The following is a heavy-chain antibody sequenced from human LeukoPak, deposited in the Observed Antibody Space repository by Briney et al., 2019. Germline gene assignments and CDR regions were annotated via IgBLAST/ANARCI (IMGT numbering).Heavy chain of an antibody. CDR2: ISGSGGST. CDR1: GFTLSSYA. D-gene: IGHD1-26*01. V-gene: IGHV3-23*01. CDR3: AKDPKGGGSYLYYFDY. J-gene: IGHJ4*02. Sequence: GGSLRLSCAASGFTLSSYAMSWVRQAPGKGLEWVSAISGSGGSTYYADSVKGRFTISRDNSKNTLYLQMNRLRAEDTAVYYCAKDPKGGGSYLYYFDYWGQGTLVTVSS.